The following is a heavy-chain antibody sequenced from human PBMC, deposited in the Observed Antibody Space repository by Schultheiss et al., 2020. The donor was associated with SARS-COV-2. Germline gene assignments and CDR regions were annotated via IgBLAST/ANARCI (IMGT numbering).Heavy chain of an antibody. J-gene: IGHJ6*02. CDR3: ARGPPYYYDAGDGMDV. D-gene: IGHD3-22*01. V-gene: IGHV4-34*01. CDR2: INRSGST. Sequence: SETLSLTCAVYGGSFSGSYWSWIRQPPGKGLEWIGEINRSGSTNYNPSLKGRVTISVDTSKNQFSLKLSSVTAADTAVYYCARGPPYYYDAGDGMDVWGQGTTITVSS. CDR1: GGSFSGSY.